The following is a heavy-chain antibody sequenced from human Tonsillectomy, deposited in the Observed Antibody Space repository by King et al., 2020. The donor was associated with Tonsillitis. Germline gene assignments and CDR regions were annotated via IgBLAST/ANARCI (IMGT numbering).Heavy chain of an antibody. J-gene: IGHJ4*02. CDR1: GFTFSSDW. Sequence: EVQLVESGGGLVKPGGSLRLSCAASGFTFSSDWMNWVRQAPGKGLEWVARIKSKTSGETADYPASVKGRFTISRDDSKNTLYLQMNSLKTEDTAVYYCTSVDYWGQGTLVTVSS. CDR2: IKSKTSGETA. CDR3: TSVDY. V-gene: IGHV3-15*01.